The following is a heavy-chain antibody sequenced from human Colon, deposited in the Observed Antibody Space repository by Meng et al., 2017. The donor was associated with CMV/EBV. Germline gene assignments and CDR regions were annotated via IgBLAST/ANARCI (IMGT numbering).Heavy chain of an antibody. J-gene: IGHJ5*02. V-gene: IGHV3-11*01. CDR3: VRTPAAATGWFDP. CDR2: ISSNGRTI. D-gene: IGHD6-13*01. CDR1: GFTFNDYS. Sequence: LKISCAASGFTFNDYSMSWIRQAPGKGLEWISYISSNGRTIYYADSVRGRSTISRDNARNSLFLQMNTLSADDTAVYYCVRTPAAATGWFDPWGQGTLVTVSS.